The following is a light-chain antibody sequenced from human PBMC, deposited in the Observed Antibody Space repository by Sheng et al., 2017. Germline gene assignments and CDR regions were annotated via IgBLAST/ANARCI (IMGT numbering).Light chain of an antibody. Sequence: DTQMTQSPSSLSASVGGRVNITCQASQDITNYLNWFQQKPGKAPRLLIHDASSLQMGVPARFSGGGSGTQFSFTISNLQPEDIGTYFCQQYSRVPRTFGQGTKVEI. CDR1: QDITNY. V-gene: IGKV1-33*01. J-gene: IGKJ1*01. CDR2: DAS. CDR3: QQYSRVPRT.